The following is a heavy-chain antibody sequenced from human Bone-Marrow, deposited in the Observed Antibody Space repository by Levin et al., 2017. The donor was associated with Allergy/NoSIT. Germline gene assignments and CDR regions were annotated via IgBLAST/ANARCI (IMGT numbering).Heavy chain of an antibody. J-gene: IGHJ4*02. D-gene: IGHD6-19*01. Sequence: GGSLRLSCAASGFTFSTYWMTWVRQAPGKGLEWVANINQDGSEKYYVDSVKGRFTISRDNAKNSLYLQMNSLRAEDTAMYYCARGKYSSNYWGQGTLVTVSS. CDR1: GFTFSTYW. CDR2: INQDGSEK. CDR3: ARGKYSSNY. V-gene: IGHV3-7*01.